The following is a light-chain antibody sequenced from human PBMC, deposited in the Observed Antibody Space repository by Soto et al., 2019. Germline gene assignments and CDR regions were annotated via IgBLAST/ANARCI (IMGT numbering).Light chain of an antibody. CDR1: QDISIW. CDR3: QQSNSFPLT. CDR2: DES. J-gene: IGKJ4*01. V-gene: IGKV1-12*01. Sequence: DLQVTQSPSSVSASVGDRVTITCRASQDISIWLALYQQKPGKAPKLLISDESSLQGGVPSRFSGSGSGIDFTLTISSMQPEDFANYYCQQSNSFPLTFGGGTKVEIK.